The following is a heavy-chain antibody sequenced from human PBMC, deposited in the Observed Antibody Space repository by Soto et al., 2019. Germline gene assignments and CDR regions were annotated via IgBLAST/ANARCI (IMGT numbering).Heavy chain of an antibody. V-gene: IGHV3-48*02. CDR2: ISDSSGSR. CDR3: VRDPKGIIDFDF. J-gene: IGHJ4*02. Sequence: GGSLTQSCPVSDLRFCSNCMSWDRKAPGKGLEWISYISDSSGSRYYADSVKGRFTISRDNAKNSLYLQMSSLRDEDTAVYFSVRDPKGIIDFDFWGQGTQVTVLL. CDR1: DLRFCSNC.